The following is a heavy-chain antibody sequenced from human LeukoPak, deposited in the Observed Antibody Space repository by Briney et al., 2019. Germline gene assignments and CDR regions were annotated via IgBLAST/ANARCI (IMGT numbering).Heavy chain of an antibody. Sequence: SETPSLTCTVSGDSVTSGTFYWAWLRQPPGKGLERITTVYYTGSTYYNPSLKSRVTISIDTSKNQFSLKLRSVVAPDTALYYCARHSGSGSLSRPFDPWGQGTLVTVSS. CDR2: VYYTGST. D-gene: IGHD3-10*01. V-gene: IGHV4-39*05. J-gene: IGHJ5*02. CDR3: ARHSGSGSLSRPFDP. CDR1: GDSVTSGTFY.